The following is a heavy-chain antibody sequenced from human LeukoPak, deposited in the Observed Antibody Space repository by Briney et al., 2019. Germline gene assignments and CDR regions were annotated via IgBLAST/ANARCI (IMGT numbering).Heavy chain of an antibody. CDR1: GYTFTGYY. J-gene: IGHJ5*02. D-gene: IGHD6-19*01. CDR2: INPNSGGT. V-gene: IGHV1-2*02. Sequence: GSVKVSCKASGYTFTGYYMHWVRQAPGQGLEWMGWINPNSGGTNYAQKFQGRVTMTRDTSISTAYMELSRLRSDDTAVYYCASGPNSPIAVAGPDNWFDPWGQGTLVTVSS. CDR3: ASGPNSPIAVAGPDNWFDP.